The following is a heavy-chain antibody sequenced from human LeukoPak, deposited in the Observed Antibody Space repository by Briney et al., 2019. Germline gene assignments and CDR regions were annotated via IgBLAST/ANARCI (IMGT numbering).Heavy chain of an antibody. CDR2: IYYSGST. V-gene: IGHV4-39*01. J-gene: IGHJ6*03. Sequence: PSETLSLTCTVSGGSISSSSYYWGWIRQPPGKGLEWIGSIYYSGSTYYNPSLKSRVTISVDTSKNQFSLKLSSVTAADTAVYYCARHVSRGGRSYYYYYYMDVWGKGTTVTVSS. CDR1: GGSISSSSYY. D-gene: IGHD2-15*01. CDR3: ARHVSRGGRSYYYYYYMDV.